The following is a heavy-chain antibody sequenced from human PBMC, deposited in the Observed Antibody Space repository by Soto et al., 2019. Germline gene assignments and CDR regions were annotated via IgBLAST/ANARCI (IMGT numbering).Heavy chain of an antibody. D-gene: IGHD6-13*01. CDR2: VYNSGST. Sequence: XVTLSLTCTVSGGSISSNYWTWIRQPPGKGLEWIGYVYNSGSTNYNPSLKSRVTISEDTSKSQFSLKVNSMTAADTAVYYCARYRREAVAGYTLDNWGQGILVTVSS. J-gene: IGHJ4*02. CDR1: GGSISSNY. CDR3: ARYRREAVAGYTLDN. V-gene: IGHV4-59*01.